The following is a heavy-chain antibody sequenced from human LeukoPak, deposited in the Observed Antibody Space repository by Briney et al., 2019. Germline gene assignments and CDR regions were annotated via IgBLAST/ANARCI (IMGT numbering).Heavy chain of an antibody. CDR2: IYKDGST. CDR1: GFTVSSHY. J-gene: IGHJ4*02. D-gene: IGHD2-2*01. CDR3: ARGGVRDRSSTSCYHD. V-gene: IGHV3-66*01. Sequence: GGSLRLSCAASGFTVSSHYMSWVRQAPGKGLEWVSVIYKDGSTYYAEFVKGRFTISRDSSKNTLFLQMISLRAEDTAVYYCARGGVRDRSSTSCYHDWGQGTLVTVSS.